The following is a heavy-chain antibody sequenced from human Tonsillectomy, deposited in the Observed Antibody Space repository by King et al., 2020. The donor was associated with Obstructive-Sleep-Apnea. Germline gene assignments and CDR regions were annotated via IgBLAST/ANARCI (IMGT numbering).Heavy chain of an antibody. Sequence: QLQESGPGLVKPSETLSLTCTVSGGSISSNSYYWGWIRQPPGKGLEWIGSIYYSGSTYYNPSLKSRVTISLDTSKNQFSLKLRSVTAADTAVYYCARTTRSNYNILTGDFDYWGQGTLVTVSS. D-gene: IGHD3-9*01. CDR2: IYYSGST. CDR3: ARTTRSNYNILTGDFDY. V-gene: IGHV4-39*07. J-gene: IGHJ4*02. CDR1: GGSISSNSYY.